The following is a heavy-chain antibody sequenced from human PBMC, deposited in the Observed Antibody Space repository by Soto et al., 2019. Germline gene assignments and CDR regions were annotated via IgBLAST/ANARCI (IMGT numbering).Heavy chain of an antibody. V-gene: IGHV1-18*01. CDR1: GYTFTSYG. Sequence: QVKLVQSGAEVKKPGASVKVSCKAFGYTFTSYGITWVRQAPGQGLEWMGWISTSHGYTSYAQKVQGRVTMTRDTATRTAYMELRSLISDDTAVYYCVKDRDLSGSRSGYWGQGSLVTVSS. D-gene: IGHD1-26*01. CDR3: VKDRDLSGSRSGY. CDR2: ISTSHGYT. J-gene: IGHJ4*02.